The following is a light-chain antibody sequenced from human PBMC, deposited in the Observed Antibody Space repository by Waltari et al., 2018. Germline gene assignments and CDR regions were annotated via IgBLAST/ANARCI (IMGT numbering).Light chain of an antibody. CDR3: QQSFSSPWT. V-gene: IGKV1-39*01. CDR2: GAS. Sequence: DIQMTQSPSSLSASVGDTVTVTSPASQNIRTYLTWYQQKTAKAPKLLIYGASTLQRGVPSRFRGSASGTEFTLTVTNLQPDDFATYFCQQSFSSPWTFGQGTTVNI. CDR1: QNIRTY. J-gene: IGKJ1*01.